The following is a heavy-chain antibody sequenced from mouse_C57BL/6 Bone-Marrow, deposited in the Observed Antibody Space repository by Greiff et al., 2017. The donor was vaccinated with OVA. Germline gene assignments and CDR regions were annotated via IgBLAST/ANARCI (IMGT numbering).Heavy chain of an antibody. V-gene: IGHV14-4*01. CDR2: IDPENGDT. J-gene: IGHJ3*01. D-gene: IGHD1-1*01. Sequence: EVQLQQSGAELVRPGASVKLSCTASGFNIKDDYMHWVKQRPEQGLEWIGWIDPENGDTEYASKFQGKATITADTSSNTAYLQLSSLTSEDTAVYYCTGYYYGSSPAWFAYWGQGTLVTVSA. CDR1: GFNIKDDY. CDR3: TGYYYGSSPAWFAY.